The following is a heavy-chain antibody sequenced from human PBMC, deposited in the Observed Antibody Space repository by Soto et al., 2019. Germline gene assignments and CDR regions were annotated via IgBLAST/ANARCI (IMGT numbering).Heavy chain of an antibody. CDR3: ARDADASGWYHYGMDI. CDR1: GFSLSPYW. J-gene: IGHJ6*02. CDR2: IKKDGSEK. D-gene: IGHD6-19*01. V-gene: IGHV3-7*01. Sequence: TVGSLRLSCAASGFSLSPYWMNWVRQAPGKGLEWVANIKKDGSEKYYVDSVKGRFFISRDNAKNSLYLQLNSLRAEDTAVYYCARDADASGWYHYGMDIWGQGTLVTVSS.